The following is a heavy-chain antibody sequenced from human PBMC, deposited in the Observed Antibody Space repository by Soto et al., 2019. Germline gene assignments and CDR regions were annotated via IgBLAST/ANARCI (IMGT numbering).Heavy chain of an antibody. CDR1: GGSISSSNW. D-gene: IGHD3-3*01. V-gene: IGHV4-4*02. CDR3: ARAGYYDFWSGYLGLNYYGMDV. J-gene: IGHJ6*02. CDR2: IYHSGST. Sequence: SETLYLTCAVSGGSISSSNWWSWVRQPPGKGLEWIGEIYHSGSTNYNPSLKSRVTISVDKSKNQFSLKLSSVTAADTAVYYCARAGYYDFWSGYLGLNYYGMDVWGQGTTVTVSS.